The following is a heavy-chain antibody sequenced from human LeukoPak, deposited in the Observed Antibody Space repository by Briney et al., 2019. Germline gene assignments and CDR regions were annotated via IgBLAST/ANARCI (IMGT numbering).Heavy chain of an antibody. Sequence: SETLSLTCTVSGGXISPYYWSWIRQPPGKGLEWIGYVYYSGSTNYNPSLKSRVTISVDTSKSQFSMKLTSVTAADTAVYYCARGGGSGRGNWFDPWGQGSLVIVSS. CDR2: VYYSGST. CDR3: ARGGGSGRGNWFDP. V-gene: IGHV4-59*01. J-gene: IGHJ5*02. D-gene: IGHD3-10*01. CDR1: GGXISPYY.